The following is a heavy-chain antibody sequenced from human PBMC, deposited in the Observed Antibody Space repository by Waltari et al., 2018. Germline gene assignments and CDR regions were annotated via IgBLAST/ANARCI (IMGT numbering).Heavy chain of an antibody. J-gene: IGHJ3*02. Sequence: QVQLVQSGAEVKKPGSSVQGSCKASVGTFSSYAISWVRQAPGQGLEWMGGISPIFGTANYAQKFQGRVTITADKSTSTAYMELSSLRSEDTAVYYCARDPQYSSGWYSAFDIWGQGTMVTVSS. CDR3: ARDPQYSSGWYSAFDI. D-gene: IGHD6-19*01. V-gene: IGHV1-69*14. CDR2: ISPIFGTA. CDR1: VGTFSSYA.